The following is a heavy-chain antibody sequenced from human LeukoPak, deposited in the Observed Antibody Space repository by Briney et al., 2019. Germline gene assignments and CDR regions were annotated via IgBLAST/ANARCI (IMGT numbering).Heavy chain of an antibody. Sequence: GGSLRLSCAASGFTFSSYAMSWVRQAPGKGLEWVSYISSSGSTIYYADSVKGRFTISRDNAKNSLYLQMNSLRAEDTVVYYCARAFAVPTDYWGQGTLVTVSS. CDR1: GFTFSSYA. J-gene: IGHJ4*02. CDR3: ARAFAVPTDY. V-gene: IGHV3-48*04. D-gene: IGHD3-10*01. CDR2: ISSSGSTI.